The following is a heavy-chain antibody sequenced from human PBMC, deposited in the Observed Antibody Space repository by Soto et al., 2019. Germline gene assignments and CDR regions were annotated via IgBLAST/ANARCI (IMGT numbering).Heavy chain of an antibody. D-gene: IGHD3-9*01. CDR1: GGSISSGGYY. Sequence: PSETLSLTCTVSGGSISSGGYYWSWIRQHPGKGLEWIGYIYYSGSTYYNPSLKSRVTISVDTSKNQFSLKLSSVTAADTAAYYCAGTYYDILTGYSEVYYYYYGMDVWGQGTTVTVSS. J-gene: IGHJ6*02. V-gene: IGHV4-31*03. CDR2: IYYSGST. CDR3: AGTYYDILTGYSEVYYYYYGMDV.